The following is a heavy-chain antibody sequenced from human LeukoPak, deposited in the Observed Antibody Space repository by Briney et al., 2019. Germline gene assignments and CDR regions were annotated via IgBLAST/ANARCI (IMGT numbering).Heavy chain of an antibody. CDR2: ISWNSGSI. D-gene: IGHD2-21*01. Sequence: PGGSLRLSCAASGSTFDDYAMHWVRQAPGKGLEWVSGISWNSGSIGYADSVKGRFTISRDNAKNSLYLQMNSLRAEDTALYYCAKDSRVIVGSFDYWGQGTLVTVSS. CDR3: AKDSRVIVGSFDY. J-gene: IGHJ4*02. CDR1: GSTFDDYA. V-gene: IGHV3-9*01.